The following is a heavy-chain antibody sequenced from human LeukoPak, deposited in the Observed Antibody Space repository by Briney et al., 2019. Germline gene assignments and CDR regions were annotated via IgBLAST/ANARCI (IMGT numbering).Heavy chain of an antibody. Sequence: SGGSLRLSCAASGFTFTNYWMNWLRQAPGKGLEWVANIKQDGGAKNYVDSVKGRFTISRDNAKNSLYLQMNSLRVEDTAVYYCARERVTTTSFDYWGQGVLVTVSS. J-gene: IGHJ4*02. D-gene: IGHD2/OR15-2a*01. V-gene: IGHV3-7*01. CDR1: GFTFTNYW. CDR3: ARERVTTTSFDY. CDR2: IKQDGGAK.